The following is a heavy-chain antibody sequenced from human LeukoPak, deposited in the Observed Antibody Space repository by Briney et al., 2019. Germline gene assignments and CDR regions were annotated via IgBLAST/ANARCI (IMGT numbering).Heavy chain of an antibody. Sequence: ASVKVSCKASGYTFTSYDINWVRQATGQGLEWMGWMNPNSGNTGYAQKFQGRVTMTRNTSISTAYMELSSLRSEDTAVYYCAVYYYGSGSYKFDYWGQGTLVTVSS. CDR3: AVYYYGSGSYKFDY. D-gene: IGHD3-10*01. CDR1: GYTFTSYD. J-gene: IGHJ4*02. CDR2: MNPNSGNT. V-gene: IGHV1-8*01.